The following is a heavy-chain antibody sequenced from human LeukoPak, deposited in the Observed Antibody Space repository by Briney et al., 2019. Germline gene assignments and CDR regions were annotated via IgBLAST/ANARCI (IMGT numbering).Heavy chain of an antibody. CDR2: IHANGNT. CDR3: ARGIFYGGRNQYIWFDL. Sequence: SETLSLTCTVPGGSISNSFWGWIRQTPGKRLEWIGHIHANGNTNYNPSLESRATISVDTSKNHFSLRLTSVTAADTAVYYCARGIFYGGRNQYIWFDLWGQGTLVTVSS. J-gene: IGHJ5*02. V-gene: IGHV4-4*09. D-gene: IGHD4-23*01. CDR1: GGSISNSF.